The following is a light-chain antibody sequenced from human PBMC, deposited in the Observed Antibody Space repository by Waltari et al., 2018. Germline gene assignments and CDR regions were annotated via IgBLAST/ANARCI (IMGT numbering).Light chain of an antibody. CDR2: GAS. J-gene: IGKJ2*01. V-gene: IGKV3D-20*02. Sequence: EIVLTQSPGTLSLSPGERATLSCRASQSLPNNYVAWYHHKPVQAPRLIIFGASSRAAGIPDRFSGSGSGTDFTLTISRLEPEDFAVFYCQQRSNWPQRMYTFGQGTKLEIK. CDR3: QQRSNWPQRMYT. CDR1: QSLPNNY.